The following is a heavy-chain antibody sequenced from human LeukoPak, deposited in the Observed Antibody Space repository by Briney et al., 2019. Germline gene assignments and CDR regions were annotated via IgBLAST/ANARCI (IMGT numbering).Heavy chain of an antibody. CDR1: GYTFTDYY. CDR2: INPDSGGT. J-gene: IGHJ6*02. D-gene: IGHD3-10*01. V-gene: IGHV1-2*02. Sequence: ASVKVSCKASGYTFTDYYMHWVRQAPGQGLEWMGWINPDSGGTHFAQKFQGRVTMTRDTSISTAYMELSRLRGDDTAVYYCAREAIRGAVAPYNYYGMDVWGQGTTVTVSS. CDR3: AREAIRGAVAPYNYYGMDV.